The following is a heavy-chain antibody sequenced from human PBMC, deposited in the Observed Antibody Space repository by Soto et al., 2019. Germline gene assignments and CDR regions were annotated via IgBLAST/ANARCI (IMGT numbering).Heavy chain of an antibody. D-gene: IGHD1-1*01. Sequence: GESLKISCKGSGYSFTSYWIGWVRQMPGKGLEWMGIIYPGDSDTRYSPSFQGQVTISADKSISTAYLQWSSLKASDTAMYYCARLGTRKYYYYYYGMDVWGQGTTVTVSS. CDR2: IYPGDSDT. CDR1: GYSFTSYW. CDR3: ARLGTRKYYYYYYGMDV. V-gene: IGHV5-51*01. J-gene: IGHJ6*02.